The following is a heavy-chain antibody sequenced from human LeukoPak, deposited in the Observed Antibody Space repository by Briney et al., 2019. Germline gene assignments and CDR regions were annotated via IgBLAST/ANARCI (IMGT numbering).Heavy chain of an antibody. D-gene: IGHD1-26*01. J-gene: IGHJ4*02. Sequence: ASVKVSCKASGYTFTSYGISWVRQAPGQGVEWMGWISAYNGNTNYAQKLQGRVTMTTDTSTSTAYMELRSLRSDDTAVYYCARGSGSDFSPTAFDYWGQGTLVTVSS. CDR2: ISAYNGNT. V-gene: IGHV1-18*01. CDR3: ARGSGSDFSPTAFDY. CDR1: GYTFTSYG.